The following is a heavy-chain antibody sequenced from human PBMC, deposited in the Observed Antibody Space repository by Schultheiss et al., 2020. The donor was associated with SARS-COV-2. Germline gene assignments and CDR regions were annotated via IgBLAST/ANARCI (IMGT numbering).Heavy chain of an antibody. CDR3: GRSGYSYGSDY. D-gene: IGHD5-18*01. J-gene: IGHJ4*02. CDR1: GFTFSSYG. V-gene: IGHV3-30*03. CDR2: ISYDGSNK. Sequence: GGSLRLSCAASGFTFSSYGMHWVRQAPGKGLEWVAVISYDGSNKYYADSVKGRFTISRDNSKSTLYMQMNSLRADDTAVYYCGRSGYSYGSDYWGQGTLVTVSS.